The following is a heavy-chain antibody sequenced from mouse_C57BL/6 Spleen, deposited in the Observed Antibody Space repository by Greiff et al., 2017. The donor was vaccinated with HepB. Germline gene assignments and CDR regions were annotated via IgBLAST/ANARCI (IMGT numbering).Heavy chain of an antibody. CDR3: ARNGDSSGLYYAMDY. V-gene: IGHV2-2*01. CDR1: GFSLTSYG. CDR2: IWSGGST. Sequence: QVHVKQSGPGLVQPSQSLSITCTVSGFSLTSYGVHWVRQSPGKGLEWLGVIWSGGSTDYNAAFISRLSISKDNSKSQVFFKMNSLQADDTAIYYCARNGDSSGLYYAMDYWGQGTSVTVSS. D-gene: IGHD3-2*02. J-gene: IGHJ4*01.